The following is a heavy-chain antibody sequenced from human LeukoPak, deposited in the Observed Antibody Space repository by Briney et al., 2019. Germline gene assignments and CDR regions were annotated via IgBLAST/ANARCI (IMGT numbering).Heavy chain of an antibody. CDR1: GFTFSSYS. V-gene: IGHV3-21*04. Sequence: SGGSLRLSCAASGFTFSSYSMNWVRQAPGKGLEWVSSISSSSSYIYYADSVKGRFTISRDNSKNTLYLQMNSLRAEDTAVYYCAKSYILTEYYFDYWGQGTLVTVSS. CDR2: ISSSSSYI. J-gene: IGHJ4*02. CDR3: AKSYILTEYYFDY. D-gene: IGHD3-9*01.